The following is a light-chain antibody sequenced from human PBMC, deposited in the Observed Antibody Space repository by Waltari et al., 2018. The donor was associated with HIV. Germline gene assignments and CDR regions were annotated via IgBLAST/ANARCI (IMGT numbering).Light chain of an antibody. J-gene: IGLJ3*02. CDR2: RNH. CDR3: AAWDGSLSVVL. V-gene: IGLV1-47*01. CDR1: SSNTEHIL. Sequence: QSELTQPPSGSGTSGSRLTIPYSGTSSNTEHILVYWYQQVSGKALTLLIYRNHQRPSGVPDRFSGSKSGTSASLAISGLRSDDEAEYYCAAWDGSLSVVLFGGGTKLTVL.